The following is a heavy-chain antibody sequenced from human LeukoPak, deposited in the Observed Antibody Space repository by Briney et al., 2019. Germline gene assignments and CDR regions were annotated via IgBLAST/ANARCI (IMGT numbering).Heavy chain of an antibody. CDR2: INHSGST. CDR3: ARPLYGGNSGGWFDP. D-gene: IGHD4-23*01. J-gene: IGHJ5*02. Sequence: SETLFLTCTVSGGSISSPNNYWGWIRQPPGKGLEWIGEINHSGSTNYNPSLKSRVTISVDTSKNQFSLKLSSVTAADTAVYYCARPLYGGNSGGWFDPWGQGTLVTVSS. V-gene: IGHV4-39*07. CDR1: GGSISSPNNY.